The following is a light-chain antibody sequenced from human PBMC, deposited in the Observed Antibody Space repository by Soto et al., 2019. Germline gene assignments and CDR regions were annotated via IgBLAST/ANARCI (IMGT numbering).Light chain of an antibody. Sequence: DIQMTQSPSTLSASVGDRVTITCRASQNINKWLAWYQQKPGKAPKLLIYEASTLEGGVPSRFRGSGSRTEFTLTISRLQPDDFATYWCQQYKSYSTFGQGTKMDIK. J-gene: IGKJ1*01. V-gene: IGKV1-5*03. CDR1: QNINKW. CDR3: QQYKSYST. CDR2: EAS.